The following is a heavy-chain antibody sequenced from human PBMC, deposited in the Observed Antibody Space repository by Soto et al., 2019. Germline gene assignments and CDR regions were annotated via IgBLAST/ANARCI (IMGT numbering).Heavy chain of an antibody. CDR1: GFSLSTSAVG. J-gene: IGHJ4*02. Sequence: QITLKESGPTLLKPTQTLTLTCTFSGFSLSTSAVGVNWIRQPPGKALEWLALIYWNDDKHYTPSLSGRLTITNDTSKNQVVLTMTNMNPVDTATYYCAHGSGWLSDYWGQGILVTVSS. CDR2: IYWNDDK. V-gene: IGHV2-5*01. CDR3: AHGSGWLSDY. D-gene: IGHD6-19*01.